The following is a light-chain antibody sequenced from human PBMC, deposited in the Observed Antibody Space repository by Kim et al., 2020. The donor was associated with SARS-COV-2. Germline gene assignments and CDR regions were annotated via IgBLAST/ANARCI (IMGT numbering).Light chain of an antibody. CDR3: SSYTTTAAFV. CDR2: DVN. Sequence: QSALTQPASVSGSPGQSVTIACTGSSSDVGAYNYVSWFQQHPDKAPKLTIYDVNKRPSGISDRFSGSKSGNTASLTISGLQAEDEADYYCSSYTTTAAFVFGTGTKVTVL. V-gene: IGLV2-14*01. J-gene: IGLJ1*01. CDR1: SSDVGAYNY.